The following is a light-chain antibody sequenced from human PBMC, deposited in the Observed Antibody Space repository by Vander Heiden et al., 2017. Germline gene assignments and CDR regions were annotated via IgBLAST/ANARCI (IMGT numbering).Light chain of an antibody. CDR3: CSYAGSYTWV. V-gene: IGLV2-11*01. CDR2: DVS. Sequence: PGQPVTISCTGTTSDVARYNHVSWEQQHRGKAPKLMIYDVSKRPSGVHDRFSGSKSGNTASLTISGLQAEDEADYYCCSYAGSYTWVFGGGTKLTVL. CDR1: TSDVARYNH. J-gene: IGLJ3*02.